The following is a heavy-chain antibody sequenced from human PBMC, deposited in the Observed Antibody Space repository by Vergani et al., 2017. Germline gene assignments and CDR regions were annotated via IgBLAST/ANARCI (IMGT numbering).Heavy chain of an antibody. D-gene: IGHD5-18*01. Sequence: QVQLQQWGAGLLKPSETLSLTCAVYGGSFSGYYWSWIRQPPGKGLEWIGEINHSGSTNYNPSLKSRVTISVDTSKNQFSLKLSSVTAADTAVYYCARVRYSLHYYYGMDVWGQGTTVTVSS. CDR3: ARVRYSLHYYYGMDV. CDR2: INHSGST. CDR1: GGSFSGYY. V-gene: IGHV4-34*01. J-gene: IGHJ6*02.